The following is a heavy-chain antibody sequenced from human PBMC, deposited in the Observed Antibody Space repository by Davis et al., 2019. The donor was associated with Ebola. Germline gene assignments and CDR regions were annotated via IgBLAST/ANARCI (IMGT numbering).Heavy chain of an antibody. CDR2: IKSKTDGGTT. CDR3: TTDLHDYVWGSYRRLDIDY. D-gene: IGHD3-16*01. Sequence: GGSLRLSCAASGFTFSNAWMSWVRQAPGKGLEWVGRIKSKTDGGTTDYAAPVKGRFTISRDDSKNTLYLQMNSLKTEDTAVYYCTTDLHDYVWGSYRRLDIDYWGQGTLVTVSS. J-gene: IGHJ4*02. CDR1: GFTFSNAW. V-gene: IGHV3-15*01.